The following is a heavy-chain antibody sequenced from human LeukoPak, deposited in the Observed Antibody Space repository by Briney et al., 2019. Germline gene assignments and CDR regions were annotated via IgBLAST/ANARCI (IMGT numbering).Heavy chain of an antibody. D-gene: IGHD6-6*01. CDR3: ARDRIAARTVLDY. J-gene: IGHJ4*02. Sequence: GGSLRLSCAASGFTFSSYAMSWVRQAPGKGLEWVSAISGSGGSTYYADSVKGRFTISRDNSKNTLYLQMNSLRAEDTAVYYCARDRIAARTVLDYWGQGTLVTVSS. CDR1: GFTFSSYA. CDR2: ISGSGGST. V-gene: IGHV3-23*01.